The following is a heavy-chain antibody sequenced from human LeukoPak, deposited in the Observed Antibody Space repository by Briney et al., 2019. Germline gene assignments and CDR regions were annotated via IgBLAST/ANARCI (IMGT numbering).Heavy chain of an antibody. CDR3: ARDNRHLMGATYAY. V-gene: IGHV3-48*04. CDR1: GFTFSSYS. Sequence: GGSPRLSCAASGFTFSSYSMNWVRQAPGKGLEWVSYISSSSSTIYYADSVKGRFTISRDNAKNSLYLQMNSLRAEGTAVYYCARDNRHLMGATYAYWGQGTLVTVSS. CDR2: ISSSSSTI. D-gene: IGHD1-26*01. J-gene: IGHJ4*02.